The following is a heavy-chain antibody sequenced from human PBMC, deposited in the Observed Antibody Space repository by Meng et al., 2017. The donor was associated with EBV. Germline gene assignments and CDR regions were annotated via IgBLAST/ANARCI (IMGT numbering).Heavy chain of an antibody. CDR3: ARGTPGRSYSDY. V-gene: IGHV1-46*01. CDR2: INPSDGYT. D-gene: IGHD3-10*01. Sequence: QVQLVQSGAEVQKAGASVKVSGKASGYNFTRHWMHWVRKAPGQGLEWMGIINPSDGYTMYEQKFQGRVTVTADRPTATAYMVLRNLRSDDTAVYYCARGTPGRSYSDYWGPGTLVTVSS. J-gene: IGHJ4*02. CDR1: GYNFTRHW.